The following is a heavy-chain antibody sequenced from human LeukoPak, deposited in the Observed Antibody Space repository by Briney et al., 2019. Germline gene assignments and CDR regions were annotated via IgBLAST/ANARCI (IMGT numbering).Heavy chain of an antibody. CDR1: GFTFSSYG. Sequence: GRSLTLSCAASGFTFSSYGAQWVRQAPDRGREWVAVMSYARRKKYYADTVKSRFTISRDTSKNTLSLQMNSLRAEDTAVYYCAKELLSSPTAEDAFTIWGQGKTATASS. CDR3: AKELLSSPTAEDAFTI. J-gene: IGHJ3*02. V-gene: IGHV3-30*18. D-gene: IGHD1-14*01. CDR2: MSYARRKK.